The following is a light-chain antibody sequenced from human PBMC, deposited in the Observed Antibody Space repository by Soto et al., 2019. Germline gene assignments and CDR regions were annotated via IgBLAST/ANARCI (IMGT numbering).Light chain of an antibody. Sequence: SALTQPPSASGSPGQSVTISCTGTSSDVGGYNSVSWYQQHPGKAPKLMIYEVSKRPSGVPDRFSASKSDNTASLTVSGLQAEDEADYYCSSYAGTKNLLFGGGTKLTVL. CDR1: SSDVGGYNS. J-gene: IGLJ2*01. CDR2: EVS. CDR3: SSYAGTKNLL. V-gene: IGLV2-8*01.